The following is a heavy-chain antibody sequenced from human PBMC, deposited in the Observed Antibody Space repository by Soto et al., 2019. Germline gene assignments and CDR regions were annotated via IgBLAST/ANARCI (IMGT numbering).Heavy chain of an antibody. Sequence: GESLKISCAASGFTFSEYAMNWVRQAPGKGLEWVAGIGAPDRNTYYADSVKGRFTISTDNSKSTLFLQMSSLRAEDTAIYYCAKEGGKYNSVWASYDIWGQGTTVTVSS. CDR1: GFTFSEYA. CDR2: IGAPDRNT. CDR3: AKEGGKYNSVWASYDI. J-gene: IGHJ3*02. D-gene: IGHD1-26*01. V-gene: IGHV3-23*01.